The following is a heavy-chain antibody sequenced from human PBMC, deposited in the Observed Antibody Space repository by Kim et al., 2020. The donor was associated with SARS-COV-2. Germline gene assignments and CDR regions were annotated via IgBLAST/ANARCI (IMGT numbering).Heavy chain of an antibody. V-gene: IGHV3-7*01. CDR1: GFTFSSYW. Sequence: GGSLRLSCAASGFTFSSYWMSWVRQAPGKGLEWVANIKQDGSEKYYVDSVKGRFTISRDNAKNSLYLQMNSLRAEDTAVYYCAREVGGGDYAGVDYWGQGTLVTVSS. J-gene: IGHJ4*02. CDR2: IKQDGSEK. D-gene: IGHD4-17*01. CDR3: AREVGGGDYAGVDY.